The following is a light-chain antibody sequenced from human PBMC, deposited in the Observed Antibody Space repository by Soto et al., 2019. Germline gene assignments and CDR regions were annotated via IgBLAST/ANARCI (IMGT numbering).Light chain of an antibody. Sequence: EIVLTQSPGSLSLSPGERATLSCRAHQSVTRNSLAWYQQKPGQATRLLIYGSSSRATGLPARFSGSGSGTDFTLTISRLEPEDFAVYYCQQYGTSPLTFGGGTKVEIK. J-gene: IGKJ4*01. CDR1: QSVTRNS. CDR3: QQYGTSPLT. CDR2: GSS. V-gene: IGKV3-20*01.